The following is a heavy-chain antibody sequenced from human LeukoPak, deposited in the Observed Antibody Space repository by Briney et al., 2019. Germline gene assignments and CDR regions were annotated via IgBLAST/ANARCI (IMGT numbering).Heavy chain of an antibody. D-gene: IGHD2-15*01. Sequence: PGGSLRLSCVVSGFTFSSYWMSWVRQAPGKGLEWVSSISSSSSYIYYADSVKGRFTISRDNAKNSLYLQMNSLRAEDTAVYYCAREDIVVVVAAPYSGMDVWGQGTTVTVSS. V-gene: IGHV3-21*01. CDR1: GFTFSSYW. CDR3: AREDIVVVVAAPYSGMDV. J-gene: IGHJ6*02. CDR2: ISSSSSYI.